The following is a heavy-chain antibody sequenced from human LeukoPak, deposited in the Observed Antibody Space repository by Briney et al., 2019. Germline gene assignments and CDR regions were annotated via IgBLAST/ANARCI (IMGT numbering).Heavy chain of an antibody. CDR3: ARNGRYTSSWTINCDY. J-gene: IGHJ4*02. V-gene: IGHV3-23*01. Sequence: PGGSLRLSCAASGFTFSSYAMSWVRQAPGKGLEWVSGISGSGGSTYYADSMKGRFTISRDNAKNSLYLQMNSLTAEDTAVYYCARNGRYTSSWTINCDYWGQGTLVTVSS. CDR2: ISGSGGST. CDR1: GFTFSSYA. D-gene: IGHD6-13*01.